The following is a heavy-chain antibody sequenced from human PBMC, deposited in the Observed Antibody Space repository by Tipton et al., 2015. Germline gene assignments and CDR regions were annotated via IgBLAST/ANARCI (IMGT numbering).Heavy chain of an antibody. D-gene: IGHD1-26*01. V-gene: IGHV5-51*01. Sequence: QSGPEVKKPGESLKISCKGSGYIFTSFWIGWVRQMPGKGLEWMGTIYPGDSETRYNPSFQGQVTISADKSITTAYLQRRSLKASDTAMYYCVRRARRVGSHSYPYYFDYWGQGTLVPVSS. CDR3: VRRARRVGSHSYPYYFDY. CDR1: GYIFTSFW. J-gene: IGHJ4*02. CDR2: IYPGDSET.